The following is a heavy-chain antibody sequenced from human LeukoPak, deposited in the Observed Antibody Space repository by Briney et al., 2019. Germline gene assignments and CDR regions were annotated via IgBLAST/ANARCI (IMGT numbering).Heavy chain of an antibody. CDR1: GYTFTNYW. V-gene: IGHV5-51*01. D-gene: IGHD6-19*01. CDR2: IYPGDSDP. CDR3: ARTPGITVGHFDY. J-gene: IGHJ4*02. Sequence: GESLKISCQGSGYTFTNYWIGWVRQMPGKGLEWMGLIYPGDSDPRYSPSFQGQVTIPADKSINTAYLQWSSLKASDTAMYYCARTPGITVGHFDYWGQETMVTVSS.